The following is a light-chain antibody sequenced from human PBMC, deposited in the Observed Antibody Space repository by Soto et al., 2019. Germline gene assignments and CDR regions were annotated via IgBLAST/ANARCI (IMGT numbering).Light chain of an antibody. CDR3: QQYGSSPYT. CDR2: GAS. J-gene: IGKJ2*01. CDR1: QSVSSKY. V-gene: IGKV3-20*01. Sequence: ENEMTQSPGTLSSSPGERATLSCRASQSVSSKYLAWYQQKPGPAPRLLMYGASRRATGVPSRFSGSGSGTEFTLTISSLQPDDFAVYYCQQYGSSPYTFGQGTKLEIK.